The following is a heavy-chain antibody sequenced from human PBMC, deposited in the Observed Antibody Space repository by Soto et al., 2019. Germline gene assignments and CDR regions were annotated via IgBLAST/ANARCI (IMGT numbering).Heavy chain of an antibody. CDR1: GFTFDDYA. J-gene: IGHJ4*02. CDR3: AKDRGFGRDVSLGAAFDY. V-gene: IGHV3-9*01. Sequence: EVQLVESGGGLVQPGRSLRLSSAACGFTFDDYAMHWFRKAPGKGLEWVSGISWNSGSIGYADSVKGRFTISRDNAKNSLYLQMNSLRAEDTALYYCAKDRGFGRDVSLGAAFDYWGQGTLVTVSS. CDR2: ISWNSGSI. D-gene: IGHD2-15*01.